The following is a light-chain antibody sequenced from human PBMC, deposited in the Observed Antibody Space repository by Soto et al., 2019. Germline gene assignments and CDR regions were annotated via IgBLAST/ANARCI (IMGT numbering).Light chain of an antibody. CDR2: AAF. V-gene: IGKV1-27*01. CDR1: QGISNY. CDR3: QKYNSAPLT. J-gene: IGKJ3*01. Sequence: DIQMTQSPSSLSASVGDRVTITCRASQGISNYLAWYQQKPGKAPKLLIYAAFTLPSGASSRFSGSGSGTDSPLTISSLQPEYVATYYCQKYNSAPLTFGPGTKVDIK.